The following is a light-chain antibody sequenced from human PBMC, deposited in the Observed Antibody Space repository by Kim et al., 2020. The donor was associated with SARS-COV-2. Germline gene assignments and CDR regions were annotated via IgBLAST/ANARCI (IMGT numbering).Light chain of an antibody. Sequence: GKSITISCTGTSSDVGGYNYVSWYQHHPGQAPKLMIYDVSKRPSGVSNRFAGSKSGNTASLTISGLQAEDAANYYCSSYTSSSTWVFGGGTQLTVL. J-gene: IGLJ3*02. CDR3: SSYTSSSTWV. CDR2: DVS. CDR1: SSDVGGYNY. V-gene: IGLV2-14*03.